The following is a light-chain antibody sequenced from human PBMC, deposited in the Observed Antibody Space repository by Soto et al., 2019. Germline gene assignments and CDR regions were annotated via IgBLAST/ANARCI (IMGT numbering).Light chain of an antibody. CDR1: QSISSY. J-gene: IGKJ5*01. CDR3: QQRSNFIT. V-gene: IGKV3-11*01. CDR2: DAS. Sequence: EIVLTQSPATLPLSPGERATLSCRARQSISSYLAWYQQKPGQAPRLLIYDASNRATGIPARFSGSGSGTDFTLTISSLESEDFAVYYCQQRSNFITFGQGTRLEIK.